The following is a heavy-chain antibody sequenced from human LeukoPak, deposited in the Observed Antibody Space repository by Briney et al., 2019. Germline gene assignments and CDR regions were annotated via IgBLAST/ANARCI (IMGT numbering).Heavy chain of an antibody. CDR1: GGSISRYY. J-gene: IGHJ4*02. CDR2: IYYSGST. D-gene: IGHD1-26*01. Sequence: PSETLSLTCTVSGGSISRYYWSWIRQPPGKGLEWIGYIYYSGSTQYNPSLKSRVTISVDTSKNPFSLKLSSVTAADTAVYYCARVYEGEGPTYYFDYWGQGTLVTVSS. CDR3: ARVYEGEGPTYYFDY. V-gene: IGHV4-59*01.